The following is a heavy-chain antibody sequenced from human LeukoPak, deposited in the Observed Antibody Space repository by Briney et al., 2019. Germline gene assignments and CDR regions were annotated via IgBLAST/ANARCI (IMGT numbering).Heavy chain of an antibody. CDR2: INHSGST. D-gene: IGHD3-3*01. CDR3: ARGQARYDFWSGPQGYGMDV. CDR1: GGSFSGYY. Sequence: SETLSLTCAVYGGSFSGYYWGWIRQPPGKGLEWIGEINHSGSTNYNPSLKSRVTISVDTSKNQFSLKLSSVTAADTAVYYCARGQARYDFWSGPQGYGMDVWGQGTTVTVSS. V-gene: IGHV4-34*01. J-gene: IGHJ6*02.